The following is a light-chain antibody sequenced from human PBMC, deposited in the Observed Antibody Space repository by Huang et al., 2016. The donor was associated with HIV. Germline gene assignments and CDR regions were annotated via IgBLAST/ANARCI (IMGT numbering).Light chain of an antibody. CDR1: QSVYASSTSKDY. CDR3: QQYYSLPQT. J-gene: IGKJ1*01. V-gene: IGKV4-1*01. Sequence: DIIMSQSPESLTVSLGERATLNCRSSQSVYASSTSKDYMAWFQQKPGQPPKLLLFWASSREVGVPDRFSGSGSGTHFTLTIANLQPEDAAIYYCQQYYSLPQTFGQGTRV. CDR2: WAS.